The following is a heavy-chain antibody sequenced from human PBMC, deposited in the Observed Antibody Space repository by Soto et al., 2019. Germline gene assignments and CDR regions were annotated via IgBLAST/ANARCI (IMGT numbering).Heavy chain of an antibody. J-gene: IGHJ4*02. CDR3: ARDIEKIEETASFDY. Sequence: EVQLVESGGGLVKPGGSLRLSCAASGFTFSSYSMNWVRQAPGKGLEWVSSISSSSSYIYYADSVKGRFTISRDNAKNSLYLQMNSLRAEDTAVYYCARDIEKIEETASFDYWGQGTLVTVSS. CDR2: ISSSSSYI. D-gene: IGHD5-18*01. V-gene: IGHV3-21*01. CDR1: GFTFSSYS.